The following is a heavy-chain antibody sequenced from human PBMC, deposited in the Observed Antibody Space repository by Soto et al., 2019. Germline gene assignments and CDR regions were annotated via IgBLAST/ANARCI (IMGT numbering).Heavy chain of an antibody. J-gene: IGHJ4*02. CDR2: ISSSGKTI. CDR3: ARGSVVTAIPVYY. Sequence: PGGSLRLSCAASGFTFSSYAMNWVRQAPGKGLEWVSYISSSGKTIYYADSVKGRFTISRDNAKNSLYLQMNSLRAEDTAVYYCARGSVVTAIPVYYWGQGTLVTVSS. CDR1: GFTFSSYA. V-gene: IGHV3-48*03. D-gene: IGHD2-21*02.